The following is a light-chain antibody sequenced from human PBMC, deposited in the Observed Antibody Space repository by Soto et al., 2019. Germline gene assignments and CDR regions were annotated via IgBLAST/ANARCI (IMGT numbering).Light chain of an antibody. CDR1: QSVLYSSNNKNY. V-gene: IGKV4-1*01. Sequence: DIVMTQSPDSLAVSLGERATINYKSSQSVLYSSNNKNYLAWYQQKPRQPPKLLIYWASTRESGVPDRFSGSGSGTDFTLTISSLQAEDVAVYYCQQYYSTPLTFGGGTKVEI. CDR3: QQYYSTPLT. CDR2: WAS. J-gene: IGKJ4*01.